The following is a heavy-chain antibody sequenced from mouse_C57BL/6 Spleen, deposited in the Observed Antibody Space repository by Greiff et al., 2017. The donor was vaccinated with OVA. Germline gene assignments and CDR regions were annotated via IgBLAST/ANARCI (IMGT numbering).Heavy chain of an antibody. D-gene: IGHD2-5*01. CDR1: GYTFTSYG. J-gene: IGHJ4*01. V-gene: IGHV1-81*01. Sequence: VQLQQSGAELARPGASVKLSCKASGYTFTSYGISWVKQRTGQGLEWIGEIYPRSGNTYYNEKFKGKATLTADNSSSTAYMELRSLTSETSAVYFCARYYSNWDYYAIDYWGQGTSVTVSS. CDR2: IYPRSGNT. CDR3: ARYYSNWDYYAIDY.